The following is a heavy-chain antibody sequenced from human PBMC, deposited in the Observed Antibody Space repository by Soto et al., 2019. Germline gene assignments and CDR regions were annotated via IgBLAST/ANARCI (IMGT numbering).Heavy chain of an antibody. J-gene: IGHJ6*02. Sequence: QVQLVESGGGVVQPGRSLRLSCAASGFTFSSYGMHWVRQAPGKGLEWVAVISYDGSNKYYADSVKGRFTISRDNSKNTLYLQMNSLRAEDTAVYYCAEGGKGGSYYYYGMDVWGQGTTVTVSS. CDR2: ISYDGSNK. D-gene: IGHD3-16*01. V-gene: IGHV3-30*18. CDR1: GFTFSSYG. CDR3: AEGGKGGSYYYYGMDV.